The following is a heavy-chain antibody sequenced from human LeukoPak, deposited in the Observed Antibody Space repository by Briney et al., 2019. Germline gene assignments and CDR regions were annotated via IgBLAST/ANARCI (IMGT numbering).Heavy chain of an antibody. CDR2: INAGNENR. Sequence: AAVKVSCKSSGFSFTTYTIHLVRQAPGQRLGRMGWINAGNENRKYSQKFQGRVTITSDTSASTTYMELSSLRSEDTAVYYCARDRDNSANCFGYWGQGTLVTVSS. CDR3: ARDRDNSANCFGY. D-gene: IGHD2/OR15-2a*01. CDR1: GFSFTTYT. J-gene: IGHJ4*02. V-gene: IGHV1-3*01.